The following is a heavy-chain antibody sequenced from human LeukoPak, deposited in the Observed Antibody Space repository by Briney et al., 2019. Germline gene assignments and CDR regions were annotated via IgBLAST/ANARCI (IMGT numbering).Heavy chain of an antibody. V-gene: IGHV3-48*04. CDR1: GFTFSSYS. Sequence: GGSLRLSCAASGFTFSSYSMNWVRQAPGKGLEWVSYISSGSSTIYYADSVKGRFTISRDNAKNSLYLQMNSLRAEDTAVYYCARDTPGGATLNYWGQGTLVTVSS. D-gene: IGHD1-26*01. J-gene: IGHJ4*02. CDR3: ARDTPGGATLNY. CDR2: ISSGSSTI.